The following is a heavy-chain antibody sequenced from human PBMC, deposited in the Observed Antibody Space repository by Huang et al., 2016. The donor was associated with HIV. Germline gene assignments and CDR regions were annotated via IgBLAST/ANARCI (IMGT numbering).Heavy chain of an antibody. D-gene: IGHD6-6*01. J-gene: IGHJ4*02. CDR1: GYRFSGYW. Sequence: VQLVQSGAEVKKPGESLKISCKGSGYRFSGYWIAWVRQMPGKGLEWMGIICPDDSDTTYSPSVEGQVTISADKSIGTAYLQWSSLKASDTAMYYCARRFSSSSGYFDYWGQGSLVTVSS. CDR3: ARRFSSSSGYFDY. V-gene: IGHV5-51*01. CDR2: ICPDDSDT.